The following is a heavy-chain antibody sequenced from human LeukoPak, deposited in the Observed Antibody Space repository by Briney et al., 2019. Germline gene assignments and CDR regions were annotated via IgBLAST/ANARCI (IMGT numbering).Heavy chain of an antibody. CDR1: GFTFSSYA. CDR2: ISYDGSNK. V-gene: IGHV3-30*04. J-gene: IGHJ1*01. Sequence: GGSLRLSCAASGFTFSSYAMHWVRQAPGKGLEWVAVISYDGSNKYYADSVKGRFTISRDNSKNTLYLQMNSLRAEDTAVYYCAKDKGSGWLHQVYFQYWGQGTLVIASS. CDR3: AKDKGSGWLHQVYFQY. D-gene: IGHD6-19*01.